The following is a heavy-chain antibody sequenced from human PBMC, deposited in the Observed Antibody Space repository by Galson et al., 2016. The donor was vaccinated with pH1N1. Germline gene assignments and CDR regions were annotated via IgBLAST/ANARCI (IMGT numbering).Heavy chain of an antibody. J-gene: IGHJ5*01. CDR3: ARAVGWGRFDS. V-gene: IGHV3-7*01. CDR1: GSTLNRYW. D-gene: IGHD3-16*01. CDR2: IKYDGSEM. Sequence: SLRLSCATSGSTLNRYWMTWVRQAPGKGLEWVASIKYDGSEMKYVDSVKGRFTISRDNPKNSVYLQMNSLRAEDTALYYCARAVGWGRFDSWGQGTLVTVSS.